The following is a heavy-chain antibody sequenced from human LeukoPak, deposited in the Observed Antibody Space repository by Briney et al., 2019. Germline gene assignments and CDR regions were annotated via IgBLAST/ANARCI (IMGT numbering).Heavy chain of an antibody. CDR1: GFTFSSYA. Sequence: AGGSLRLSCAASGFTFSSYAMNWVRQAPGKGLEWVAVISYDGSNKYYADSVKGRFTISRDNSKNTLYLQMNSLRAEDTAVYYCARGGWRYIYYMDVWGKGTTVTVSS. V-gene: IGHV3-30*04. CDR3: ARGGWRYIYYMDV. J-gene: IGHJ6*03. CDR2: ISYDGSNK. D-gene: IGHD1-1*01.